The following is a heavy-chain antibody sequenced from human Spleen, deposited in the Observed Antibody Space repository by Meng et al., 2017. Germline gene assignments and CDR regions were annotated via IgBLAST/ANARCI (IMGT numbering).Heavy chain of an antibody. V-gene: IGHV4-4*02. Sequence: QVQLQESGPGLVKPSGTLSLTFDVPGGSSSNDQWWSWVRQPPGKGLGWIGEIYHSGRTNYNPSVKSRVTMSVDKSQNQFSLKLSSVAAADTAVYYCTTLYGDSISWGQGTLVTVSS. CDR3: TTLYGDSIS. J-gene: IGHJ4*02. CDR2: IYHSGRT. D-gene: IGHD4-17*01. CDR1: GGSSSNDQW.